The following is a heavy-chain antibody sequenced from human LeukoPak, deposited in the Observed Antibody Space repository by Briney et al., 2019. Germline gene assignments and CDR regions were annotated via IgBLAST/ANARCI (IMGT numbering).Heavy chain of an antibody. CDR1: GFTFSDYW. V-gene: IGHV3-7*03. D-gene: IGHD5-12*01. J-gene: IGHJ4*02. CDR3: ARGQGWLSDY. CDR2: IKQDGSQT. Sequence: PRGSLRLSCAPSGFTFSDYWMNWFRQAPGTGPEWVAIIKQDGSQTNYVDFVKGRFTISRDNDKSSLFLQMNSLRDEDTAVYYCARGQGWLSDYWGQGTQVTVTS.